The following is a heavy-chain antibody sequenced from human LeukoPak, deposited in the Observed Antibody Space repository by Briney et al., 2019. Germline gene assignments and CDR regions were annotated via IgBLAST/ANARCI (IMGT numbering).Heavy chain of an antibody. Sequence: TGGSLRLSCAASGFIFSSYAMHWVRQAPGKGLEWVAVISYDGSSNYYSDSVTGRVTISRDNSKNTLYLQMNSLRAEDTAVYYCAKGYSNGWFATDSWGQGTLVTVSS. J-gene: IGHJ4*02. D-gene: IGHD6-19*01. V-gene: IGHV3-30*18. CDR3: AKGYSNGWFATDS. CDR2: ISYDGSSN. CDR1: GFIFSSYA.